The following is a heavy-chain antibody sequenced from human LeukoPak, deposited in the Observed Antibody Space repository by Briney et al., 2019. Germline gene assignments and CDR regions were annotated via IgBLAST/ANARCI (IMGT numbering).Heavy chain of an antibody. CDR2: INTDGSST. V-gene: IGHV3-74*01. CDR3: ARDGRSGWYYFDY. Sequence: GGSLRLSCAASGFTFNNYWMHWVRQAPGKGLLWVSRINTDGSSTSYADSVKGRFTITRDNAKNMVYLQMNSLRAEDTAVYYCARDGRSGWYYFDYLGQGTLVTVSS. CDR1: GFTFNNYW. D-gene: IGHD6-19*01. J-gene: IGHJ4*02.